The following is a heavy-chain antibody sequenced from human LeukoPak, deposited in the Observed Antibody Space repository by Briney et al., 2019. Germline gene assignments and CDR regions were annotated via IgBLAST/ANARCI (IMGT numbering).Heavy chain of an antibody. CDR2: ISGSGGSI. CDR1: GFTFSSYA. CDR3: ARAVTRRWLQTHFDY. D-gene: IGHD5-24*01. Sequence: PGGSLRLSCAACGFTFSSYAMSWVRQAPGKGMEWVSAISGSGGSIYYADSVKGRFTISRDNAKNSLYLQMNSLRDEDTAVYYCARAVTRRWLQTHFDYWGQGTLVTVSS. V-gene: IGHV3-23*01. J-gene: IGHJ4*02.